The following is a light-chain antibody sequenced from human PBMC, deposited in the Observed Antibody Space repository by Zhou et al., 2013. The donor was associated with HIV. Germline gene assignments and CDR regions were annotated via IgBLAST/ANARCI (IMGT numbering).Light chain of an antibody. CDR2: AAS. Sequence: IQMTQSPSSLSASAGDRVTITCRASQTISNYLNWYQQKPGKAPKLLIYAASTLQSGVQSRFSGSGSGTDFTLTISCLQSEDFATYYCQHYYSYPFTFGPGTKVDIK. CDR1: QTISNY. J-gene: IGKJ3*01. CDR3: QHYYSYPFT. V-gene: IGKV1-8*01.